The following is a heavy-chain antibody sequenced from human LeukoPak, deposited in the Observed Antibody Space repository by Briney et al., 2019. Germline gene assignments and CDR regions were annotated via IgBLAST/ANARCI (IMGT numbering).Heavy chain of an antibody. Sequence: PSQTLSLTCTVSGDFISSGDYYWSWIRRPPGKGLEWIGYICYSGSIYYNPSLKSRVTISVDTSKNQFSLKLSSVTAADTAVYYCARGRRYYDSSGTPWGQGTLVTVSS. J-gene: IGHJ5*02. CDR3: ARGRRYYDSSGTP. CDR2: ICYSGSI. V-gene: IGHV4-30-4*01. CDR1: GDFISSGDYY. D-gene: IGHD3-22*01.